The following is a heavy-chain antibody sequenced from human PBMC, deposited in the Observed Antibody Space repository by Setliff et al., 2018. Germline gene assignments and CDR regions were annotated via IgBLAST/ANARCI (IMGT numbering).Heavy chain of an antibody. CDR2: INPNSGGT. CDR3: ARGALVLQFLEWLPRFYYMDV. V-gene: IGHV1-2*06. Sequence: ASVKVSCKASGYTFTGYYMHWVRQAPGQGLEWMGRINPNSGGTNYAQKFQGRVTMTRDTSISTAYMELSSLRSEDTAVYFCARGALVLQFLEWLPRFYYMDVWGKGTTVTVSS. CDR1: GYTFTGYY. D-gene: IGHD3-3*01. J-gene: IGHJ6*03.